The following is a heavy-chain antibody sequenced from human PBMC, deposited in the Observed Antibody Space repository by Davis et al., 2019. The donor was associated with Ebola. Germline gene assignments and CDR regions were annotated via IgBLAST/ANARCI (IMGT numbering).Heavy chain of an antibody. V-gene: IGHV4-39*07. D-gene: IGHD5-12*01. CDR3: AGDMVASGGGEF. Sequence: MPSETLSLTCTVSGGSISSSIYYWDWIRQPPGKGMEWIGTIDYSGTTNFNPSLKSRVTMSVDTSKNQFSLKLSPVTAADTAVYYCAGDMVASGGGEFWGQGTLVTVSS. CDR2: IDYSGTT. CDR1: GGSISSSIYY. J-gene: IGHJ4*02.